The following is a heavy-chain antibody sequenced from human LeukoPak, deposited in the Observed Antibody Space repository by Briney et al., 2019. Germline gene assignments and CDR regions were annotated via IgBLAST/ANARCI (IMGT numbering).Heavy chain of an antibody. V-gene: IGHV4-59*08. D-gene: IGHD6-13*01. CDR2: IYYSGST. CDR3: ARLRAGTGYSSSWYEKNYYYGMDV. J-gene: IGHJ6*02. Sequence: SETLSLTCTVSGGSISSYYWSWLRQPPGKGLEWIGYIYYSGSTNYNPSLKSRVTISVDTSKNQFSLKLSSVTAADTAVYYCARLRAGTGYSSSWYEKNYYYGMDVWGQGTTVTVSS. CDR1: GGSISSYY.